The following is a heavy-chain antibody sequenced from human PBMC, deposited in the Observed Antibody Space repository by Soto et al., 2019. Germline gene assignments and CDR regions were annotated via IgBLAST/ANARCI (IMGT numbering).Heavy chain of an antibody. J-gene: IGHJ4*02. V-gene: IGHV4-4*02. D-gene: IGHD3-10*01. CDR2: IYHSGST. Sequence: SDTLSLTCAVSGGSISSSNWWSWVRQPPGKGLEWIGEIYHSGSTNYNPSLKSRVTISVDKSKNQFSLKLSSVTAADTAVYYCARTRDYYGSGADYWGQGTLVTVSS. CDR1: GGSISSSNW. CDR3: ARTRDYYGSGADY.